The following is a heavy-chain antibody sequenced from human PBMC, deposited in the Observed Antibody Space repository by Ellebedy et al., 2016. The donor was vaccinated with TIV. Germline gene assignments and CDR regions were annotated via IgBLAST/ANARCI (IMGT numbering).Heavy chain of an antibody. Sequence: SETLSLXXAVYGGSFSGYYWSWIRQPPGKGLEWIGEINHSGSTNYNPSLKSRVTISVDTSKNQFSLKLSSVTAADTAVYYCARDRDIVGYYYGLDVWGQGTTVTVSS. V-gene: IGHV4-34*01. J-gene: IGHJ6*02. CDR3: ARDRDIVGYYYGLDV. CDR2: INHSGST. D-gene: IGHD3-16*01. CDR1: GGSFSGYY.